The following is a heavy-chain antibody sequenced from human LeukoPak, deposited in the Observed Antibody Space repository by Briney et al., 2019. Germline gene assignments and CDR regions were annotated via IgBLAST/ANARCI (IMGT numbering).Heavy chain of an antibody. CDR2: IRYDGSNK. CDR1: GFTFSSYG. Sequence: GGSLRLSCAASGFTFSSYGMHWVRQAPGKGLEWVAFIRYDGSNKYYADSVKGRFTISRDNSKNTLYLQMNSLRAEDAAVYFCAKAPVTSCRGAYCYPFDSWGQGALVTVSS. CDR3: AKAPVTSCRGAYCYPFDS. V-gene: IGHV3-30*02. J-gene: IGHJ4*02. D-gene: IGHD2-21*01.